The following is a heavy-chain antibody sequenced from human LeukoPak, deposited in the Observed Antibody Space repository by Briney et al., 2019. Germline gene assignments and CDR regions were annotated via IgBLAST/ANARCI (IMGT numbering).Heavy chain of an antibody. Sequence: ASVKVSCKASGYTFTGYYMRWVRQAPGQGLEWMGRINPNSGGTNYAQKFQGRVTMTRDTSISTAYMELSRLRSDDTAVYYCARVWYSSGWVDYWGQGTLVTVSS. V-gene: IGHV1-2*06. D-gene: IGHD6-19*01. CDR1: GYTFTGYY. CDR3: ARVWYSSGWVDY. J-gene: IGHJ4*02. CDR2: INPNSGGT.